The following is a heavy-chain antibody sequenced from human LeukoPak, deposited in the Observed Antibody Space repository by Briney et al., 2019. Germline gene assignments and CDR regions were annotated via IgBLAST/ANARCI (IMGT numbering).Heavy chain of an antibody. CDR1: GYTFDDYG. Sequence: GGSLRLSCAASGYTFDDYGMSWVRQAPGKGLEWVSGINWNGGRTGYADSVKGRLTISRDNAKNSLYLQMNSLRAEDTALYYCAKLAGTGGFDYWGQGTLVTVSS. J-gene: IGHJ4*02. CDR2: INWNGGRT. CDR3: AKLAGTGGFDY. D-gene: IGHD6-19*01. V-gene: IGHV3-20*04.